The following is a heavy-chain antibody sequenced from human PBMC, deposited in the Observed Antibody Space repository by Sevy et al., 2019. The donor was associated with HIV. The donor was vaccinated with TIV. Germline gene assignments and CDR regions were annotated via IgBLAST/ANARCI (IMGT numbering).Heavy chain of an antibody. D-gene: IGHD3-22*01. Sequence: GESLRLSCAASGFTFSNAWMSWVRQAPGKGLEWVGRIKSKTDGGTTDYAAPVKGRFTISRDDSKNTLYLQMNSLKTEDTAVYYCTTESRYYYDSSGYYPYFQHWGQGTLVTVSS. CDR3: TTESRYYYDSSGYYPYFQH. CDR1: GFTFSNAW. CDR2: IKSKTDGGTT. V-gene: IGHV3-15*01. J-gene: IGHJ1*01.